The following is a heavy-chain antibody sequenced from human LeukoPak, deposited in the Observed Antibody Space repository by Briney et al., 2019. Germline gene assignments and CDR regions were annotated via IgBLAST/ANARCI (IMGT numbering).Heavy chain of an antibody. CDR3: ASERSKEYYDSSGYYYA. CDR1: GGSISSYY. V-gene: IGHV4-59*12. Sequence: SETLSLTCTVSGGSISSYYWSWIRQPPGKGLEWIGYIYYSGSTNYNPSLKSRVTISVDTSKNQFSLKLSSVTAADTAVYYCASERSKEYYDSSGYYYAWGQGTLVTVSS. J-gene: IGHJ5*02. CDR2: IYYSGST. D-gene: IGHD3-22*01.